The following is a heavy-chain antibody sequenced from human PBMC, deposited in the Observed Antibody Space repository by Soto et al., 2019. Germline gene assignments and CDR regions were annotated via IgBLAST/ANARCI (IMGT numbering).Heavy chain of an antibody. Sequence: SVKVSCKASGYGFSVYFMHWRRMAPGQGLEWMGWINPNSGGTNYAQKFQGWVTMTRDTSISTAYMELSRLRSDDTAVYYCARGAATTIFGVVIPTYYYYYMDVWGKGTTVTVSS. D-gene: IGHD3-3*01. CDR2: INPNSGGT. CDR3: ARGAATTIFGVVIPTYYYYYMDV. V-gene: IGHV1-2*04. J-gene: IGHJ6*03. CDR1: GYGFSVYF.